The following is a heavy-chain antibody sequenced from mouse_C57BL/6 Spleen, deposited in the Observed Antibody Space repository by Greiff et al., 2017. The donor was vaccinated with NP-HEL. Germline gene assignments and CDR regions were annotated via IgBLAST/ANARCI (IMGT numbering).Heavy chain of an antibody. CDR3: ARMGYSPFAY. CDR2: INPNNGGT. CDR1: GYTFTDYY. D-gene: IGHD2-3*01. Sequence: VQLQQSGPELVKPGASVKISCKASGYTFTDYYMNWVKQSHGKSLEWIGDINPNNGGTSYNQKFKGKATLTVDKSSSTAYMELRSLTSEDSAVYYCARMGYSPFAYWGQGTLVTVSA. J-gene: IGHJ3*01. V-gene: IGHV1-26*01.